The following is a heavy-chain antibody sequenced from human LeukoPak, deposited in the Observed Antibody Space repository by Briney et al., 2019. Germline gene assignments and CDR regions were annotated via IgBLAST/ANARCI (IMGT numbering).Heavy chain of an antibody. Sequence: GGSLRLSCAASGFTFDDYAMHWVRQAPGRGLEWVSGINWNSDTIGYADSVKGRFTISRDNAKNSLYLQMNSLRAEDTAVYFCAREQGTYYDILTGYHNVPYFDYWGQGTLVTVSS. V-gene: IGHV3-9*01. D-gene: IGHD3-9*01. J-gene: IGHJ4*02. CDR3: AREQGTYYDILTGYHNVPYFDY. CDR2: INWNSDTI. CDR1: GFTFDDYA.